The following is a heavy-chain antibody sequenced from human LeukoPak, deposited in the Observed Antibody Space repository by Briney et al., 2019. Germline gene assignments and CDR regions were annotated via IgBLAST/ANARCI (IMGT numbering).Heavy chain of an antibody. CDR2: IKQDGSEK. CDR3: ASTLSDWTTDY. J-gene: IGHJ4*02. CDR1: GFTFSSYW. D-gene: IGHD2-21*02. V-gene: IGHV3-7*01. Sequence: GGSLRLSCTASGFTFSSYWMSWVHQAPGKGLEWVANIKQDGSEKYYVDSVKGRFTISRDNAKNSLYLQMNSLRAEDTAVYYCASTLSDWTTDYWGQGTLVTVSS.